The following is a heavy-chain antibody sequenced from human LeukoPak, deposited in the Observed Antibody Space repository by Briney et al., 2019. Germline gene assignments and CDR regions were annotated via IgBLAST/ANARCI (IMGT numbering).Heavy chain of an antibody. D-gene: IGHD3-3*01. J-gene: IGHJ6*04. Sequence: SETLSLTCTVSGGSISSSSYYWGWIRQPPGKGLEWIGEINHSGSTNYNPSLKSRVTISVDTSKNQFSLKLSSVTAADTAVYYCARTTRFTKRSMDVWGKGTTVTVSS. CDR3: ARTTRFTKRSMDV. V-gene: IGHV4-39*07. CDR1: GGSISSSSYY. CDR2: INHSGST.